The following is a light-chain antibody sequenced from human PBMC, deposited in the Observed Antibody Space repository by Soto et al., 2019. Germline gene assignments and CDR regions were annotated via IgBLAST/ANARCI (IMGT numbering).Light chain of an antibody. Sequence: EIVLTQSPGTLSLSPGDRATLSCRASQSVAANYSAWFQQKPGQAPRLLIYGASNRATGIPDRFRGSGSGTDFTLTISRLDPEDFAVYYCQQYGSSPWTFGRWTKVDIK. J-gene: IGKJ1*01. CDR2: GAS. CDR3: QQYGSSPWT. CDR1: QSVAANY. V-gene: IGKV3-20*01.